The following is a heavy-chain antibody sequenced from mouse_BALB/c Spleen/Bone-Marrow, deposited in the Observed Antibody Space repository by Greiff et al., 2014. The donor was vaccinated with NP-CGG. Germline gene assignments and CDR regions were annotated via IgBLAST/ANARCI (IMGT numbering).Heavy chain of an antibody. Sequence: EVQLQQSGPEPVKPGASVKMSCKASGYTFTNYVMHWVKQKPGQGLEWIGYINPYNDGTKYNEKFKGKATLTSDKSSSTAYMDLSSLTSEDSAVYYCARVYYGYDGTSSWFAYWGQGTLVTVSA. CDR1: GYTFTNYV. V-gene: IGHV1-14*01. J-gene: IGHJ3*01. CDR3: ARVYYGYDGTSSWFAY. D-gene: IGHD2-2*01. CDR2: INPYNDGT.